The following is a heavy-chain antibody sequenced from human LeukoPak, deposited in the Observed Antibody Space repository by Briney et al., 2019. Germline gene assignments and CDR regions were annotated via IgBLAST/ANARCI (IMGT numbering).Heavy chain of an antibody. Sequence: SETLSLTCAVYGGSFSGYYWSWIRQPPAKGLEWIGEINHSGSTNYNPSLKSRVTISVDTSKNQFSLKLSSVTAADTAVYYCARGRPNYDFWTPYYYGMDVWGQGTTVTVSS. J-gene: IGHJ6*02. CDR1: GGSFSGYY. CDR2: INHSGST. D-gene: IGHD3-3*01. V-gene: IGHV4-34*01. CDR3: ARGRPNYDFWTPYYYGMDV.